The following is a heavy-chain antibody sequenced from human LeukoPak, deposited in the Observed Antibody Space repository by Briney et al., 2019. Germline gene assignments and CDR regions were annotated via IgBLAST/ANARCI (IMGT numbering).Heavy chain of an antibody. CDR3: LLWFGELLFNY. Sequence: ASVTVSFKGSGYTLTELSMHWVRQAPGKGREWMGGFDPEDGETIYAQKFQGRVTMTEDTSTDTAYMELSSLRSEDTAVYYCLLWFGELLFNYWGQGTLVTVSS. V-gene: IGHV1-24*01. J-gene: IGHJ4*02. D-gene: IGHD3-10*01. CDR1: GYTLTELS. CDR2: FDPEDGET.